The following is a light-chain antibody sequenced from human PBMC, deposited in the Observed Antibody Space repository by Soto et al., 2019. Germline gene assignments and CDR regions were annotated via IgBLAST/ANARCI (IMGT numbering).Light chain of an antibody. Sequence: EIVMTQSPATLSVSPGERAALSCRASQSVSSKVAWYQQKPGQAPRLLVFGASTRAAGVPARFSGSGSGTDFTLTISSLQSEDFAVYHCQHYDEWPWTFGQGTRLEIK. CDR1: QSVSSK. CDR2: GAS. J-gene: IGKJ5*01. V-gene: IGKV3-15*01. CDR3: QHYDEWPWT.